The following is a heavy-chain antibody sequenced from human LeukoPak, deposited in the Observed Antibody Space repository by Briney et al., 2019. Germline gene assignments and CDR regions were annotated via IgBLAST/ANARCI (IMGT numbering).Heavy chain of an antibody. CDR2: ISYSGST. J-gene: IGHJ4*02. D-gene: IGHD6-19*01. V-gene: IGHV4-59*08. Sequence: SETLSLTCTVSGGSITSYYWSWIRQPPGKGLEWIGYISYSGSTNYNPSLKSRVSISVDTSKNQFSLNLYSLTAADTAVYYCARHGSGWSFDYWGQGTLITVSS. CDR1: GGSITSYY. CDR3: ARHGSGWSFDY.